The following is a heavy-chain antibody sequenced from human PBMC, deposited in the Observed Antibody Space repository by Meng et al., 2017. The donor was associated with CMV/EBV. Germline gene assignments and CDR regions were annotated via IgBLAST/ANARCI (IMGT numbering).Heavy chain of an antibody. D-gene: IGHD3-3*01. V-gene: IGHV4-61*01. Sequence: GSLRLSCTVSGGSVSSGSYYWSWIRQPPGKGLEWIGYIYYSGSTNYNPSLKSRATISVDTSKNQFSLKLSSVTAADTAVYYCAREGSDSIFGVASHLNWFDPWGQGTLVTVSS. CDR2: IYYSGST. CDR3: AREGSDSIFGVASHLNWFDP. CDR1: GGSVSSGSYY. J-gene: IGHJ5*02.